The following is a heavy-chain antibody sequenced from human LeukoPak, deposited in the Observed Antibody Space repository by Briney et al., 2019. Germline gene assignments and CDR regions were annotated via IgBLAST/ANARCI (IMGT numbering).Heavy chain of an antibody. D-gene: IGHD6-13*01. CDR1: GDSIRSYY. J-gene: IGHJ4*02. CDR2: INHSGST. Sequence: SETLSLTCTVSGDSIRSYYWGWIRQPPGKGLEWIGEINHSGSTNYNPSLKSRVTISVDTSKNQFSLKPSSVTAADTAVYYCARSGRYSSSWSYWGQGTLVTVSS. V-gene: IGHV4-34*01. CDR3: ARSGRYSSSWSY.